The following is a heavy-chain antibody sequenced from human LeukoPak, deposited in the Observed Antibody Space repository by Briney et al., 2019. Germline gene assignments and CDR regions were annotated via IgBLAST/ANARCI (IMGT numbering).Heavy chain of an antibody. D-gene: IGHD4-17*01. CDR3: ARDRGDYGDPDAFDM. J-gene: IGHJ3*02. CDR1: GFTFSSYA. V-gene: IGHV3-23*01. CDR2: ISGSGGRT. Sequence: PGGSLRLSCAASGFTFSSYAMNWVREAPGKGLEWVSTISGSGGRTYYADSVKGRFTISRDNSKNTLYMQMNSLRVEDTAVYYCARDRGDYGDPDAFDMWGQGTMVTVSS.